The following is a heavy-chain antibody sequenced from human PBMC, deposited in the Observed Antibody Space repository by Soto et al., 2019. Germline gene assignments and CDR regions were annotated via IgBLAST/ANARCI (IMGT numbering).Heavy chain of an antibody. J-gene: IGHJ3*02. CDR2: ISYDGSNK. V-gene: IGHV3-30*18. Sequence: QVQLVESGGGVVQPGTSLRLSCAASGFTFSRYVMHWVRQAPGKGLEWVAVISYDGSNKDYVDSVKGRFTISRDNSKNTLYVQMNSLRVEDTAVYYCAKANNYDDSFMSALDIWGQGTTVTVSS. D-gene: IGHD4-17*01. CDR1: GFTFSRYV. CDR3: AKANNYDDSFMSALDI.